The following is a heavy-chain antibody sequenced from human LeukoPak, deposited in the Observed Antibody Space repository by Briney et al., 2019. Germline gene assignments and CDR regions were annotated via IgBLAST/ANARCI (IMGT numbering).Heavy chain of an antibody. CDR1: GFAFSNYF. J-gene: IGHJ4*02. CDR3: AGSSSGHDGSGYRPFDY. D-gene: IGHD3-22*01. Sequence: GGSLRLSCEASGFAFSNYFMTWVRQAPGKGLEWVVNIKKDGSVQNYVDSVKGRFTISRDNAKNSLYLQMNSLRAEDTAVYYCAGSSSGHDGSGYRPFDYWGQGTLVTVSS. CDR2: IKKDGSVQ. V-gene: IGHV3-7*04.